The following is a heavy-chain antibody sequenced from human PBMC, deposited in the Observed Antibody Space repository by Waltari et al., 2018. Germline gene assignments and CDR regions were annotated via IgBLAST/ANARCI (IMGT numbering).Heavy chain of an antibody. J-gene: IGHJ2*01. Sequence: QVQLVQSGAEVKKPGASVKVSCKASGYTFTSYDINWVRQATGQGLEWMGWMKPNSGNTGYAQKFHGRGTITRNTSISTAYMELSSLRSEDTAVYYCARGGITIFGVVSPYWYFDLWGRGTLVTVSS. V-gene: IGHV1-8*03. CDR3: ARGGITIFGVVSPYWYFDL. D-gene: IGHD3-3*01. CDR2: MKPNSGNT. CDR1: GYTFTSYD.